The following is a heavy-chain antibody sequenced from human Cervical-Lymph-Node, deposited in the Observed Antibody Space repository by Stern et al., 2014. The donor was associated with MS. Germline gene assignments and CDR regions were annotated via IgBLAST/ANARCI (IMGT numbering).Heavy chain of an antibody. J-gene: IGHJ4*02. Sequence: QMQLVQSGPEVNKPGTSVKGSCKASGYTFMWFGISWVRQAPGHGLEWVAWITVFNGDANYAHKVQDRVTMTTDTATSIAYMELRSLRSDDTAVYYCARDHSGYSSGWXXFDYWGQGTLVTVSS. CDR2: ITVFNGDA. CDR3: ARDHSGYSSGWXXFDY. D-gene: IGHD6-19*01. CDR1: GYTFMWFG. V-gene: IGHV1-18*01.